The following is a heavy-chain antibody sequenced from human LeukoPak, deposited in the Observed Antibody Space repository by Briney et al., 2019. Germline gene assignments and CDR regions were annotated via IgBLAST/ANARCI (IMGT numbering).Heavy chain of an antibody. Sequence: ASVKVSCKASGGTFSSYTISWVRQAPGQGLEWMGRIIPILGIANYAQKFQGRVTITADKSTSTAYMELSSLRSEDTAVYYCARGAPYGPHYYYYGMDVWGQGTTVTVSS. J-gene: IGHJ6*02. CDR3: ARGAPYGPHYYYYGMDV. D-gene: IGHD4-17*01. V-gene: IGHV1-69*02. CDR1: GGTFSSYT. CDR2: IIPILGIA.